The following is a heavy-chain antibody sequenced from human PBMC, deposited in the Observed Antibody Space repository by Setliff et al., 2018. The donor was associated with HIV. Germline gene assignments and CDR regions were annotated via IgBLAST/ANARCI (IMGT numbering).Heavy chain of an antibody. CDR1: GYSISSGYY. V-gene: IGHV4-38-2*01. J-gene: IGHJ3*02. CDR3: ARSKTFYDFWGGYYTHGAFKI. D-gene: IGHD3-3*01. CDR2: ICYSGIT. Sequence: SETLSLTCDVSGYSISSGYYWGWIRQPPGKGLEWIGSICYSGITSYNPSLKSRVTISVDTSKNQFSLNLTSVTAADTAVYYCARSKTFYDFWGGYYTHGAFKIWGLGTMVTVSS.